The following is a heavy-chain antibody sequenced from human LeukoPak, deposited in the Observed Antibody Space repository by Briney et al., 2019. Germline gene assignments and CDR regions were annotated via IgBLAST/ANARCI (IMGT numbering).Heavy chain of an antibody. CDR1: GFTFSSYA. J-gene: IGHJ1*01. V-gene: IGHV3-30*04. CDR3: ARSAYCGGDCYRAEYLQH. CDR2: ISNDGSNK. Sequence: TGGSLRLSCAASGFTFSSYAMHWVRQAPGKGLEWVAIISNDGSNKYYADSVKGRFTISRDNSKNTLYLQMNSLRAEDTAVYYCARSAYCGGDCYRAEYLQHWGQGTLVTVSS. D-gene: IGHD2-21*02.